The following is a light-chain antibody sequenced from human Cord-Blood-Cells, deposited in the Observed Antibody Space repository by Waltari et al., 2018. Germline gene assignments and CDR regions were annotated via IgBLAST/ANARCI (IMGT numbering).Light chain of an antibody. CDR3: CSYAGSSTNYV. J-gene: IGLJ1*01. Sequence: SALPPPASVSGSPRQSTTISCTGTSSDVGSYNLVSWYQQHPGKAPKLMIYEGSKWPSGVSNRFSGSKSGNTASLTISGLQAEDEADYYCCSYAGSSTNYVFGTGTKVTVL. V-gene: IGLV2-23*01. CDR1: SSDVGSYNL. CDR2: EGS.